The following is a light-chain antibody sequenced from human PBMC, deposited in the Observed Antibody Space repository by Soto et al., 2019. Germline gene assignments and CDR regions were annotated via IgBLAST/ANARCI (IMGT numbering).Light chain of an antibody. CDR2: TNN. CDR1: SSNIGSNT. Sequence: QSVLTQPPSASGTPGQRVTISCSGSSSNIGSNTVNWYQQFPGTAPKLLIYTNNQRPSGVPDRLSGSKSGTSASLAISGLQSEDEADYYCATWDGSLNGYVFGAGTKVTVL. J-gene: IGLJ1*01. CDR3: ATWDGSLNGYV. V-gene: IGLV1-44*01.